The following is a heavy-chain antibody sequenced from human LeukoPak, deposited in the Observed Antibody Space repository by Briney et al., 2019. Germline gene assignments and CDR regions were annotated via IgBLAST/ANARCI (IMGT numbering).Heavy chain of an antibody. CDR1: GFAFSSYW. Sequence: GGSLRLSCATSGFAFSSYWMHWVRRAPGKGLVWVSRINSDASSTNYADSVKGRFTISRDNARNTLYLQMNSLRAEDTAVYYCARVGGDDYVWGSYRSGIDYWGQGTLVTVSS. CDR2: INSDASST. J-gene: IGHJ4*02. V-gene: IGHV3-74*01. CDR3: ARVGGDDYVWGSYRSGIDY. D-gene: IGHD3-16*02.